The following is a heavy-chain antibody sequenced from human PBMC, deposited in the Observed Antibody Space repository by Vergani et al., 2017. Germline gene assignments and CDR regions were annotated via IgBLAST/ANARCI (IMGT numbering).Heavy chain of an antibody. V-gene: IGHV3-21*06. CDR2: IKFPPGEI. J-gene: IGHJ5*02. CDR3: ARDITASVKSPPHPDWFDP. Sequence: EAYLVQSGGGLVTPGGSLRLSCAASGFNFPSFTMNWVRQAPGRGLEWISSIKFPPGEIFYADSVQGRFTISRDNVKNVLFLQMENLRAADTGVYFCARDITASVKSPPHPDWFDPWGQGSLVTVSS. D-gene: IGHD4-17*01. CDR1: GFNFPSFT.